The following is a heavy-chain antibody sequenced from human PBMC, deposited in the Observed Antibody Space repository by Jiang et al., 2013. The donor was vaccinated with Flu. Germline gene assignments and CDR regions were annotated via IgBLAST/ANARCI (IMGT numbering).Heavy chain of an antibody. CDR2: ISYDGSTK. D-gene: IGHD2-8*01. Sequence: VQLVESGGGVVQPGRSLRLSCAASGFTFSSYAMHWVRQAPGKGLEWVAFISYDGSTKYYADSVKGRFTVSRDNSKNTLYLQMSTLRPEDTAMFHCARDPYARGGVYYYFDYWGQGTLVTVSS. J-gene: IGHJ4*02. CDR1: GFTFSSYA. V-gene: IGHV3-30-3*01. CDR3: ARDPYARGGVYYYFDY.